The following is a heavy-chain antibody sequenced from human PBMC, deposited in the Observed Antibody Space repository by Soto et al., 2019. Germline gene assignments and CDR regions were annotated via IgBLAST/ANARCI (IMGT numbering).Heavy chain of an antibody. CDR1: GGSISSYY. Sequence: SETLSLTCTVSGGSISSYYWSWIRQPPGKGLEWIGYIYYSGSTNYNPSLKSRVTISVDTSKNQFSLKLSSVTAADTAVYYCARDGSETLVTGIRAFDIWGQGTMVTVSS. J-gene: IGHJ3*02. CDR3: ARDGSETLVTGIRAFDI. CDR2: IYYSGST. D-gene: IGHD2-21*02. V-gene: IGHV4-59*12.